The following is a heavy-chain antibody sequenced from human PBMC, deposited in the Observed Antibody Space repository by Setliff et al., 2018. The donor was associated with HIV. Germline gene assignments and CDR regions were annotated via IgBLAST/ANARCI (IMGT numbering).Heavy chain of an antibody. Sequence: PGGSLRLSCTASGLTFNNAWMSWVRQAPGKGLEWIGEIYHSGSTNYNPSLKSRVTISVDKSKNQFSLKLSSVTAADTAVYYCARGRIRSRLSDYWGQGTLVTVSS. CDR3: ARGRIRSRLSDY. CDR1: GLTFNNAW. CDR2: IYHSGST. J-gene: IGHJ4*02. D-gene: IGHD3-16*02. V-gene: IGHV4-4*02.